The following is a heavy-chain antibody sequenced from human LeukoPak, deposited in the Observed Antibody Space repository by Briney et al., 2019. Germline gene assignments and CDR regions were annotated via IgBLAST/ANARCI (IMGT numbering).Heavy chain of an antibody. Sequence: GRSLRLSCAASGFTFSSYAMHWVRQAPGKGLEWVAVISYDGSNKYYADSVKGRFTISRDNSKNTLYLQMNSLRAEDTAVYYCARDLHCSSTSCPSNYWGQGTLVTVS. J-gene: IGHJ4*02. CDR1: GFTFSSYA. CDR2: ISYDGSNK. CDR3: ARDLHCSSTSCPSNY. V-gene: IGHV3-30*04. D-gene: IGHD2-2*01.